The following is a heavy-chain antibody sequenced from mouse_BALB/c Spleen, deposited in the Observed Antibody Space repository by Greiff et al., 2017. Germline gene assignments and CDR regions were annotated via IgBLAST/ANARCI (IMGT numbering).Heavy chain of an antibody. CDR1: GFTFSSYA. CDR2: ISSGGST. CDR3: ARGWGITTAPDY. J-gene: IGHJ2*01. Sequence: EVQGVESGGGLVKPGGSLKLSCAASGFTFSSYAMSWVRQTPEKRLEWVASISSGGSTYYPDSVKGRFTISRDNARNILYLQMSSLRSEDTAMYYCARGWGITTAPDYWGQGTTLTVSS. V-gene: IGHV5-6-5*01. D-gene: IGHD1-2*01.